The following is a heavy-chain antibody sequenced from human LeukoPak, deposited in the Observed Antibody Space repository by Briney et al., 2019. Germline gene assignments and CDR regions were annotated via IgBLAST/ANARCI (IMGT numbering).Heavy chain of an antibody. CDR1: GFTFSSYW. CDR2: INSDGSST. Sequence: GGSLRLSCAASGFTFSSYWMHWVRQAPGQGLVWVSRINSDGSSTSYADSVKGRFTISRDNAKNTLYLQMNSLRAEDTAVYYCARDNNWNDFDHWGQGTLVTVSS. D-gene: IGHD1-1*01. J-gene: IGHJ4*02. V-gene: IGHV3-74*01. CDR3: ARDNNWNDFDH.